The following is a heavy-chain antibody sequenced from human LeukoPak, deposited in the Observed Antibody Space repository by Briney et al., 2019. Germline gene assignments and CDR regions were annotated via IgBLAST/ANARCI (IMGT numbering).Heavy chain of an antibody. V-gene: IGHV4-31*03. CDR1: GGSISSGGYY. CDR2: IYYSEST. D-gene: IGHD4-23*01. Sequence: PSETLSLTRTVSGGSISSGGYYWSWIRQHPGKGLEWIGYIYYSESTYYNSSLKSRVTISVDTSKNQFSLKLSSVTAADTAVYYCASTDYGGYFDYWGQGTLVTVSS. CDR3: ASTDYGGYFDY. J-gene: IGHJ4*02.